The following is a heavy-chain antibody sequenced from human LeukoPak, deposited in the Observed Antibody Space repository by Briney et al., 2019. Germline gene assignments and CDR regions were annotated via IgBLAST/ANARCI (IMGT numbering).Heavy chain of an antibody. Sequence: GGSLRLSCAASGFTLSTYWMHWVRQAPGKGLEWVSSISSSSYIYYADSVKGRFTISRDNAKNSLYLQMNSLRAEDTAVYYCATPLDYYDTSGYHQGGDWGQGALVTVSS. J-gene: IGHJ4*02. CDR3: ATPLDYYDTSGYHQGGD. D-gene: IGHD3-22*01. CDR1: GFTLSTYW. V-gene: IGHV3-21*04. CDR2: ISSSSYI.